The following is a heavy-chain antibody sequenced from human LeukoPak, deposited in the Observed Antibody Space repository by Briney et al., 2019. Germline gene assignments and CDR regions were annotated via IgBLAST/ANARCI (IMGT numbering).Heavy chain of an antibody. CDR2: IIPIFGTA. CDR3: ARDRPPTYSSGWYGAFDI. Sequence: SVKVSCKASGGTFSSYAISWVRQAPGQGLEWMGGIIPIFGTANYAQKFQGRVTITADESTSTAYMELSSLRSEDTAVYYCARDRPPTYSSGWYGAFDIWGQGTMVIVSS. V-gene: IGHV1-69*13. CDR1: GGTFSSYA. D-gene: IGHD6-19*01. J-gene: IGHJ3*02.